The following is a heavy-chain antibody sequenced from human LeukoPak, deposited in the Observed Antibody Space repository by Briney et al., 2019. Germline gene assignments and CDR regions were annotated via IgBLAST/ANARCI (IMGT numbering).Heavy chain of an antibody. CDR1: GGSFSGYY. D-gene: IGHD2-8*01. V-gene: IGHV4-34*01. CDR3: ARLRYCTNGVCP. J-gene: IGHJ5*02. Sequence: SETLSLTCAVYGGSFSGYYWNWIRQPPGKGLEWIGEINHSGSTNYNPSLESRVTISVDTSKNQFSLKLSSVTAADTAVYYCARLRYCTNGVCPWGQGTLVTVSS. CDR2: INHSGST.